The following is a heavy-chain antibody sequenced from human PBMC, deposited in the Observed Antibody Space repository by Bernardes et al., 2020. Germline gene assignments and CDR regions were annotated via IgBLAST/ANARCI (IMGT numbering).Heavy chain of an antibody. Sequence: SESLSLTCTVSGGSISSGGYYWSWIRQHPGKGLVWIGYIYYSGSTYYNSSLKSRVTISVDTSKNQFSLKLSSVTAADTAVYYCARGSSSSHGMDVWGQGTTVTVSS. CDR1: GGSISSGGYY. V-gene: IGHV4-31*03. CDR3: ARGSSSSHGMDV. D-gene: IGHD6-6*01. J-gene: IGHJ6*02. CDR2: IYYSGST.